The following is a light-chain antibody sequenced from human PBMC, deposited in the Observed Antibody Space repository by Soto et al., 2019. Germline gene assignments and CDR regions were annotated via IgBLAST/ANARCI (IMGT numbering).Light chain of an antibody. Sequence: LTQPASVSGSPGQSITISCTGTSSDVGAYDYVSWYQHHPGKAPKLMIHEVSDRPSGISNRFSGSKSGNTASLTISGLQAEDEADYYCSSYTSATTYVFGTGTKVTVL. J-gene: IGLJ1*01. V-gene: IGLV2-14*01. CDR3: SSYTSATTYV. CDR1: SSDVGAYDY. CDR2: EVS.